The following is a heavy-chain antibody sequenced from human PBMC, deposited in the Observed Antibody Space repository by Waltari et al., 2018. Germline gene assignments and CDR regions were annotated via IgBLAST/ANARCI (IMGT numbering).Heavy chain of an antibody. CDR2: ISVSDAT. D-gene: IGHD1-20*01. V-gene: IGHV3-23*01. CDR3: AKPFYNWDDPLHS. J-gene: IGHJ1*01. Sequence: EVQLLESGGGLVQPGGSLRLSCQASGFTSVTHAINWFRQAPGKGLEWVSSISVSDATYYADSVKGRFTISRDYSDNTVYLQMDSLRADDTAVYFCAKPFYNWDDPLHSWGQGTPVTVSS. CDR1: GFTSVTHA.